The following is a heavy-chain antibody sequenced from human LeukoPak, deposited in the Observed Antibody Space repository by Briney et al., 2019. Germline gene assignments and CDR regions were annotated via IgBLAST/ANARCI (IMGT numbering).Heavy chain of an antibody. CDR2: IHYTGST. Sequence: SETLSLTCTVSGRVMSSYHRTWIRLPPGKGLEWIGSIHYTGSTSYNPSLKSRVTISVDTSKNQFSVTLTWVTAADTAVYFCAREALGSGYLDYWGQGTLVTVSS. CDR3: AREALGSGYLDY. CDR1: GRVMSSYH. J-gene: IGHJ4*02. V-gene: IGHV4-59*01. D-gene: IGHD3-3*01.